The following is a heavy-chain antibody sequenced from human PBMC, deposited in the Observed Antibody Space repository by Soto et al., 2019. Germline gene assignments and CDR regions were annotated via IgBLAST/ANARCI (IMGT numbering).Heavy chain of an antibody. Sequence: GASVKVSCKASGGTFSSYAISWVRQAPGQGLEWMGGIIPIFGTANYAQKFQGRVTITADESTSTAYMELSSLRSEDTAVYYCATPPGFYDSAPFDYWGQGTLVTVSS. J-gene: IGHJ4*02. D-gene: IGHD3-22*01. V-gene: IGHV1-69*13. CDR1: GGTFSSYA. CDR3: ATPPGFYDSAPFDY. CDR2: IIPIFGTA.